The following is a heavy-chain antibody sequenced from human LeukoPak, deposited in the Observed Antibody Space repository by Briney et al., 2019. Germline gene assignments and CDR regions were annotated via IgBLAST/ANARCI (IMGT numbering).Heavy chain of an antibody. CDR1: GFTFSSYA. J-gene: IGHJ4*02. CDR3: AKAGVDYYGSGSYKSY. D-gene: IGHD3-10*01. CDR2: ISGSGGST. V-gene: IGHV3-23*01. Sequence: PGGSLRLSCAASGFTFSSYAMSWVRQAPGKGLEWVSAISGSGGSTYYADSVKGRFTISRDNSKTTLYLQMNSLRAEDTAVYYCAKAGVDYYGSGSYKSYWGQGTLVTVSS.